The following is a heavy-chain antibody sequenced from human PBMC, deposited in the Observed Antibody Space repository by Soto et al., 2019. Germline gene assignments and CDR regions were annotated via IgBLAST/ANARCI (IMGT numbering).Heavy chain of an antibody. Sequence: QVQLVQSGAEVKKPGSSVKVSCNASGGTVSSYSINWVRQAPGQGLEWMGEIIPIFGTANYAQTFQGRVTITADESTSTAYMELSSLRSEDTDVYYCARDGGRHSGGIDYWGPGTLVTVSS. V-gene: IGHV1-69*01. D-gene: IGHD1-26*01. CDR3: ARDGGRHSGGIDY. CDR1: GGTVSSYS. J-gene: IGHJ4*02. CDR2: IIPIFGTA.